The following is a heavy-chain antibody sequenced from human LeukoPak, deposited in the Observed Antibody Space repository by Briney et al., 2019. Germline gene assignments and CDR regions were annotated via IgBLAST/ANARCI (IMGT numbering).Heavy chain of an antibody. CDR2: ISYDGSNK. Sequence: PGGSLRLSCAASGFTFSSYGMHWVRQAPGKGLEWVAVISYDGSNKYYADSVKGRFTISRDNSKNTLYLQMNSLRAEDTAVYYRAKEAYYYDSSGHFDYWGQGTLVTVSS. CDR1: GFTFSSYG. CDR3: AKEAYYYDSSGHFDY. V-gene: IGHV3-30*18. D-gene: IGHD3-22*01. J-gene: IGHJ4*02.